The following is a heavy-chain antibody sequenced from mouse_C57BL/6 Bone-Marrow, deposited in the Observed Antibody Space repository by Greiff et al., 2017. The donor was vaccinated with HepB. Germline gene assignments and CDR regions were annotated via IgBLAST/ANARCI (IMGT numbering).Heavy chain of an antibody. CDR2: IHPNSGST. D-gene: IGHD1-1*01. Sequence: QVQLQQPGAELVKPGASVKLSCKASGYTFTSYWMHWVKQRPGQGLEWIGMIHPNSGSTNYNEKFKSKATLTVDKSSSTAYMLLSSLTSEDSAVYYCARRYYGSSLMDYWGQGTSVTVSS. CDR3: ARRYYGSSLMDY. CDR1: GYTFTSYW. V-gene: IGHV1-64*01. J-gene: IGHJ4*01.